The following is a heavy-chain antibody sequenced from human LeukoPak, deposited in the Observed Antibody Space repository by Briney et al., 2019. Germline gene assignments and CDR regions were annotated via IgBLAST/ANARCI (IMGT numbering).Heavy chain of an antibody. CDR1: GFTFDDYA. D-gene: IGHD5-18*01. CDR3: ARDLATYSYGYIYGF. J-gene: IGHJ4*02. CDR2: ISWNSGSI. V-gene: IGHV3-9*01. Sequence: GGTLRLSCAASGFTFDDYAMHWVRQAPGKGLEWVSGISWNSGSIGYADSVKGRFTISRDNSKNTVFLQMNSLRAEDTATYYCARDLATYSYGYIYGFWGQGTLVTVSS.